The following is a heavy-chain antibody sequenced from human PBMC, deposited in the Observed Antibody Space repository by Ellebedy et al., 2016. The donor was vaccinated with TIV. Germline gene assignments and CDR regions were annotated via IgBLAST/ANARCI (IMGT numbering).Heavy chain of an antibody. CDR1: GFTFSSYA. CDR3: ARASKRGPVI. J-gene: IGHJ4*02. V-gene: IGHV3-30-3*01. Sequence: GGSLRLXXAASGFTFSSYAMHWVRQAPGKGLEWVAVISYDGSNKYYADSVKGRFTISRDNSKNTLYLQMNSLRAEDTAVYYCARASKRGPVIWGQGTLVTVSS. D-gene: IGHD3-10*01. CDR2: ISYDGSNK.